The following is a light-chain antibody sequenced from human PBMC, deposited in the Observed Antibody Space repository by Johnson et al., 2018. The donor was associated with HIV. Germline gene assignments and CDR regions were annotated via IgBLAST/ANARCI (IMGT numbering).Light chain of an antibody. CDR1: SSNIGNNY. CDR2: DNN. V-gene: IGLV1-51*01. Sequence: QSVLTQPPSVSAAPGQKVTISCSGSSSNIGNNYVSWYQQVPGTAPKLLIYDNNKRPSGIPDRFSGSKSGTSATLGITGLQTGDEADYYCGTWDSGLSAGVVGTGTKVTVL. CDR3: GTWDSGLSAGV. J-gene: IGLJ1*01.